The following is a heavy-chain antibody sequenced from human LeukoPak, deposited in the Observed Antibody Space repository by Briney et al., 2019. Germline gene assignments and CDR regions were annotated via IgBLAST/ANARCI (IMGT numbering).Heavy chain of an antibody. CDR2: ISDSGGRT. CDR3: AKRGVVIRVILVGFHKEAYYFDS. V-gene: IGHV3-23*01. CDR1: GITLSNYG. Sequence: GGSLRLSSAVSGITLSNYGMSWVRQAPGKGLEWVAGISDSGGRTNYADSVKGRFAISRDNPRNTLYLQMNSLRAEDTAVYFCAKRGVVIRVILVGFHKEAYYFDSWGQGALVTVSS. D-gene: IGHD3-22*01. J-gene: IGHJ4*02.